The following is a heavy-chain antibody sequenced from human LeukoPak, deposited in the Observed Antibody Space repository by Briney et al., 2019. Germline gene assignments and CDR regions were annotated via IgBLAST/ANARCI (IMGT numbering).Heavy chain of an antibody. CDR1: GFTFSSYW. V-gene: IGHV3-7*01. Sequence: GGSLRLSCAASGFTFSSYWMSWVRQAPGKGLEWVANIKQDGSEKYYVDSVKGRFTISRDNAKNSLYLQMNSLRAEDTAVYYCAREWNGGSSEGYYFDYWGQGTLVTVSS. CDR2: IKQDGSEK. CDR3: AREWNGGSSEGYYFDY. J-gene: IGHJ4*02. D-gene: IGHD4-23*01.